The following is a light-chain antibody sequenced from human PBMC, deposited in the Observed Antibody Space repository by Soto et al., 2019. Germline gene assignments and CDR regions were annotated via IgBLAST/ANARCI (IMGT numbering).Light chain of an antibody. CDR2: DAS. Sequence: GDRVTITCRASQSIKTWLAWYQRKPGRAPNLLIYDASSLQSGVPSRFSGSGSGTGFTLTISRLEPEDFAVYYCQQYGSSPPNTFGQGTKVDIK. CDR3: QQYGSSPPNT. V-gene: IGKV1-5*01. J-gene: IGKJ1*01. CDR1: QSIKTW.